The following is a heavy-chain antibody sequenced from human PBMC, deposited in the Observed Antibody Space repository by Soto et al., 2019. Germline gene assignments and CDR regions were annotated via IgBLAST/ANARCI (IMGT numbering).Heavy chain of an antibody. V-gene: IGHV1-69*13. CDR1: GGTFSSYA. Sequence: SVKVSCKASGGTFSSYAISWVRQAPGQGLEWMGGIIPIFGTANYAQKFQGRVTITADESTSTAYMELSSLRSEDTAVYYCARHSRGWFKSTPTTYYCIVARRDGPTITV. CDR2: IIPIFGTA. D-gene: IGHD6-19*01. J-gene: IGHJ6*02. CDR3: ARHSRGWFKSTPTTYYCIVA.